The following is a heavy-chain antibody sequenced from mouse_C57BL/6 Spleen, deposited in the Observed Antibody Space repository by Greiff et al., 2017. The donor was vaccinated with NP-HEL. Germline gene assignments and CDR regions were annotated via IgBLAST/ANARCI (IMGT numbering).Heavy chain of an antibody. V-gene: IGHV2-9-1*01. Sequence: VQRVESGPGLVAPSQSLSITCTVSGFSLTSYAISWVRQPPGKGLEWLGVIWTGGGTNYNSALKSRLSISKDNSKSQVFLKMNSLQTDDTARYYCASGGYGYFYTMDYWGQGTPVTVSS. CDR3: ASGGYGYFYTMDY. J-gene: IGHJ4*01. CDR2: IWTGGGT. CDR1: GFSLTSYA. D-gene: IGHD2-2*01.